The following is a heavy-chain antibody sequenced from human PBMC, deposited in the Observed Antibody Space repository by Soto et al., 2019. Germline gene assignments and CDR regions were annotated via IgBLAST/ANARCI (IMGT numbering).Heavy chain of an antibody. V-gene: IGHV3-21*01. CDR1: GVTFSSFS. CDR3: ARDSGEQLVRLGFYYYDKDV. CDR2: ILSSSGSI. Sequence: EVQLVESGGGLVKPGGSLRLSCAASGVTFSSFSFNWVRQAPGKGLEWVSFILSSSGSIYYADSVQGRFTISRDNAKNPLYLQMNSLKDEDTAVYYCARDSGEQLVRLGFYYYDKDVWGKGTTVTVSS. J-gene: IGHJ6*03. D-gene: IGHD6-6*01.